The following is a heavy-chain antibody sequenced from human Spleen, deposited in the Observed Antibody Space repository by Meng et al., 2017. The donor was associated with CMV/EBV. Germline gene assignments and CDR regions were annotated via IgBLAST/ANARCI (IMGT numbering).Heavy chain of an antibody. J-gene: IGHJ4*02. CDR3: ARGGTMVRGVITF. CDR1: GFTFSHYA. Sequence: GESLKISCAASGFTFSHYAMHWVRQAPGKGLQWVAIIFFDGSEKYYADSVKGRFIVSRDNSKNSLYLEMNSLRPEDTAVYYCARGGTMVRGVITFWGQGTLVTVSS. CDR2: IFFDGSEK. D-gene: IGHD3-10*01. V-gene: IGHV3-30-3*01.